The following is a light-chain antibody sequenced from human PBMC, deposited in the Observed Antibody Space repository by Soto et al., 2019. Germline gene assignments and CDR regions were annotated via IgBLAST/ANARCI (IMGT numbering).Light chain of an antibody. CDR1: SSNIGAGYD. CDR2: GNS. J-gene: IGLJ3*02. Sequence: QSVLTQPPSVSGAPGQRVTISCTGSSSNIGAGYDVHWYQHLPGTAPKLLIYGNSNRPSGVPDRVSGSKSGTSASLAITGLQAEDEADYYCQSYDSSLSSSGVFGGGTKVTVL. CDR3: QSYDSSLSSSGV. V-gene: IGLV1-40*01.